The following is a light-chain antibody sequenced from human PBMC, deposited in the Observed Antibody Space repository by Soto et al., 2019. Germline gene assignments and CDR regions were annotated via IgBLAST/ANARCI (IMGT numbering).Light chain of an antibody. V-gene: IGKV1-9*01. CDR1: QGISSY. CDR3: QQLSRYPRT. CDR2: AAS. Sequence: DIQLTQSPSFLSASVGDRVTITCRASQGISSYLAWYQQKPGKAPKLLIYAASTLQSGVPSSFSGSGSVTEFTLTISSLQPEDFATYYCQQLSRYPRTFGPGTNVDIK. J-gene: IGKJ3*01.